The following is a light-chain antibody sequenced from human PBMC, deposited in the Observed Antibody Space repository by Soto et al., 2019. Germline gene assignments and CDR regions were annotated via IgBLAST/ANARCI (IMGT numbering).Light chain of an antibody. Sequence: DIQMTQSPSSLSASVGDRVTITCRASQSISTSLNWYQQKPGRAPNLLIYLASSLQTGVPSRFSGSGSGTDFTLTISSLQPEDSATYYCQQSYTIPTFGPGTKVDIE. CDR2: LAS. V-gene: IGKV1-39*01. J-gene: IGKJ3*01. CDR1: QSISTS. CDR3: QQSYTIPT.